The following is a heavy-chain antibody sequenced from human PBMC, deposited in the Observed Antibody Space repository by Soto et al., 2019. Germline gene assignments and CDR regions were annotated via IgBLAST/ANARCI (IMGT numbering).Heavy chain of an antibody. CDR3: ARGPTVTPYYYYGMDV. V-gene: IGHV4-31*03. J-gene: IGHJ6*02. CDR1: GGSLSSGGYY. CDR2: IYYSGST. Sequence: SETLSLTCTVSGGSLSSGGYYWSWIRQHPGKGLEWIGYIYYSGSTYYNPSLKSRVTISVDTSKNQFSLKLSSVTAADTAVYYCARGPTVTPYYYYGMDVWGQGTTVTVSS. D-gene: IGHD4-4*01.